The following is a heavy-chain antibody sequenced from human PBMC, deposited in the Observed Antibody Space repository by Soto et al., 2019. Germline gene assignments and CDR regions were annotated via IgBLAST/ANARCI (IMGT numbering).Heavy chain of an antibody. CDR3: TRAFSSYYVAY. V-gene: IGHV1-3*01. CDR1: GYTFISYA. D-gene: IGHD3-10*01. CDR2: INGGNGKT. J-gene: IGHJ4*02. Sequence: ASVKVSCKASGYTFISYAIHWVRQAPGQRLEWMGWINGGNGKTEYSQKFQGRVTFTRDTSANTAHMELSSLTSEDTAVYYCTRAFSSYYVAYWGQGALVTVSS.